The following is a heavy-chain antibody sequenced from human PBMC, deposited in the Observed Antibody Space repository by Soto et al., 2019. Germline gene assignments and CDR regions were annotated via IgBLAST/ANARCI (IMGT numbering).Heavy chain of an antibody. Sequence: GGALRVSWAASGVTFSRYGMHRGRQGPGKGKEWVAVILYDGSNKYYADSVKGRFTISRDKSKNTLYLQMNSLRAEDTAVYYCARGYDFWFGYYTPRNYYYGMDVWGQGTTVTVSS. CDR1: GVTFSRYG. D-gene: IGHD3-3*01. CDR3: ARGYDFWFGYYTPRNYYYGMDV. V-gene: IGHV3-33*01. J-gene: IGHJ6*02. CDR2: ILYDGSNK.